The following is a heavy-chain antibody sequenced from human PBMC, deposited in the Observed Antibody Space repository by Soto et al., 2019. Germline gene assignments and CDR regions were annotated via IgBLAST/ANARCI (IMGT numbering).Heavy chain of an antibody. CDR3: ASWGAYGDGGGCYFD. CDR1: GWSFSGYY. Sequence: SDTLSLTFAVYGWSFSGYYWSWIRQPPGKGLEWIGEINHSGSTNYNPFLKSRVTISVDTSKNQFSLKLSSVTAADTAVYYCASWGAYGDGGGCYFDWGQGTLFTVSS. V-gene: IGHV4-34*01. CDR2: INHSGST. J-gene: IGHJ4*02. D-gene: IGHD2-15*01.